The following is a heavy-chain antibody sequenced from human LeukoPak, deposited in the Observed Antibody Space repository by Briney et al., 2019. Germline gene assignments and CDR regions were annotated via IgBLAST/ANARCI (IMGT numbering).Heavy chain of an antibody. CDR1: GFTFTDYW. D-gene: IGHD6-13*01. CDR3: ARDYSSSWYGPDY. V-gene: IGHV3-7*01. J-gene: IGHJ4*02. CDR2: IRQDGNEK. Sequence: GGSLRLSCAVSGFTFTDYWMNWVRQAPGKGLEWVASIRQDGNEKSYMDAVKGRFTISRDNTRDSLYLQMSSLRVEDTAVYYCARDYSSSWYGPDYWGQGTLVTVSS.